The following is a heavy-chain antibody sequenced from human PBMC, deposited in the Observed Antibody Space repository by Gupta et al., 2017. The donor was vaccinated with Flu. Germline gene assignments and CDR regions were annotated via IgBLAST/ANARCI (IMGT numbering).Heavy chain of an antibody. CDR3: ARALGDCSGGSCYAADYYYYYGMDV. J-gene: IGHJ6*02. CDR2: IIPIFGTA. CDR1: GGTFSSYA. V-gene: IGHV1-69*06. D-gene: IGHD2-15*01. Sequence: QVQLVQSGAEVKKPGSSVKVSCKASGGTFSSYAISWVRQAPGQGLEWMGGIIPIFGTANYAQKFQGRVTITADKSTSTAYMELSSLRSEETAVYYCARALGDCSGGSCYAADYYYYYGMDVWGQGTTVTVSS.